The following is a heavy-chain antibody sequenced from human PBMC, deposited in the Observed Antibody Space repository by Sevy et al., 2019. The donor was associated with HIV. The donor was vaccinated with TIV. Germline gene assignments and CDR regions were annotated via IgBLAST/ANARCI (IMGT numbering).Heavy chain of an antibody. J-gene: IGHJ6*02. Sequence: GGSLRLSCAASGFTFSTYSLNWVRQAPGKGLEWVSSISSSSNYIYYADSVKGRFTISRDNAKNSLYLQMNSLRAEDTAVFYCARDQKGQYSAYDGAADYGMDVWGQGTTVTVSS. CDR1: GFTFSTYS. D-gene: IGHD5-12*01. V-gene: IGHV3-21*01. CDR3: ARDQKGQYSAYDGAADYGMDV. CDR2: ISSSSNYI.